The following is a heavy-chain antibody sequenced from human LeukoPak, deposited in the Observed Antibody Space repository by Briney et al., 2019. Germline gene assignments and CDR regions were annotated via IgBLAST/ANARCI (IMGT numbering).Heavy chain of an antibody. Sequence: GGSLRLSCAASGFTFSSYSMNWVRQAPGKGLEWVSSISSSSSYIYYADSVKGRFTISRDNAKNSLYLQMNSLRAEDTAVYYCARAVLVLRYFDWLSHDAFDIWGQGTMVTVSS. V-gene: IGHV3-21*01. CDR3: ARAVLVLRYFDWLSHDAFDI. CDR1: GFTFSSYS. CDR2: ISSSSSYI. D-gene: IGHD3-9*01. J-gene: IGHJ3*02.